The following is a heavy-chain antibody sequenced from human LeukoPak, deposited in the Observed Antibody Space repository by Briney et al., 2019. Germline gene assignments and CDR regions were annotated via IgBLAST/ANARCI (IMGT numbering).Heavy chain of an antibody. V-gene: IGHV1-18*01. Sequence: ASVKVSCKASGYTFTIYSISWVRQAPGQGLEWMGWISAYNGNTNYAQKLQGRVTMTTDTSTSTAYMELRSLRSDDTAVYYCARAIAAGIIDYWGQGTLVTVSS. CDR3: ARAIAAGIIDY. CDR1: GYTFTIYS. CDR2: ISAYNGNT. J-gene: IGHJ4*02. D-gene: IGHD6-13*01.